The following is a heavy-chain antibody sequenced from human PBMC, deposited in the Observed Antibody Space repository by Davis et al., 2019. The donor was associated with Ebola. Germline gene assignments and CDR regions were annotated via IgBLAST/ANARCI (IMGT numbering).Heavy chain of an antibody. V-gene: IGHV3-30*03. CDR3: ARDPAAYLVVVLAATPHFDY. CDR1: GFTFSSYG. Sequence: GESLKISCAASGFTFSSYGMHWVRQAPGKGLEWVSLISFDGSNKFYADSVKGRFTISRDTSQNTVYLQMNSLRSEDTAVYYCARDPAAYLVVVLAATPHFDYWGQGTLVTVSS. CDR2: ISFDGSNK. D-gene: IGHD2-15*01. J-gene: IGHJ4*02.